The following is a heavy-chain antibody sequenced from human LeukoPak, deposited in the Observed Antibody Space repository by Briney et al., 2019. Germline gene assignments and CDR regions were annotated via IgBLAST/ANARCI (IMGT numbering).Heavy chain of an antibody. Sequence: SETLSLTCTVSGGSISSYYWNWIRQPPGKGLEWIGYIYDSGSTNYNPSLKSRVTMSLDTSKNQFSLNLSSVTAADTAVYYCARHGPYLGRLGWFDPWGQGTLVTVSS. J-gene: IGHJ5*02. CDR3: ARHGPYLGRLGWFDP. CDR1: GGSISSYY. V-gene: IGHV4-59*08. CDR2: IYDSGST. D-gene: IGHD1-26*01.